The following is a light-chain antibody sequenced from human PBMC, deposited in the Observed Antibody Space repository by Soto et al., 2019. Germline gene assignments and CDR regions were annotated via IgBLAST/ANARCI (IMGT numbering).Light chain of an antibody. V-gene: IGKV3-15*01. Sequence: EIVMTQSPATLSVSPGERATLSCRASQSVSGNLAWYQQKPGQAPRLLIYAASTRATGIPARFSGSGSGTXXXXXXXXXQSEDFAVYYCQQYNNWPPITFGPGTKVDIK. J-gene: IGKJ3*01. CDR1: QSVSGN. CDR2: AAS. CDR3: QQYNNWPPIT.